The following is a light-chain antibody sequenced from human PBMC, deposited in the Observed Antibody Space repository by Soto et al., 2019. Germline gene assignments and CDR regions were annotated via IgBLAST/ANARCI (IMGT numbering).Light chain of an antibody. V-gene: IGKV3-11*01. CDR3: QQRSNWPPLT. Sequence: EIVFTQAPTTLSLSPGERATLSFRASQSASSYLAWYQQKPGQAPRLLIYDASNRATGIPARFSGSGSGTDFTLTISNLEPEDFAVYYCQQRSNWPPLTFGGGTKVDNK. CDR2: DAS. CDR1: QSASSY. J-gene: IGKJ4*01.